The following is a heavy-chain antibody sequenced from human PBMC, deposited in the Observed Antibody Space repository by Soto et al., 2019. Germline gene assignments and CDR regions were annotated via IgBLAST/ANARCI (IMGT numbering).Heavy chain of an antibody. CDR1: GFTFSSYW. J-gene: IGHJ4*02. V-gene: IGHV3-74*01. CDR3: ARKPEGGLKVYYFDY. Sequence: HPGGSLRLSCAASGFTFSSYWMHWVRQAPGKGLVWVSRINSDGSSTSYADSVKGRFTISRDNAKNTLYLQMNSLRAEDTAVYYCARKPEGGLKVYYFDYWGQGTLVTVSS. D-gene: IGHD3-16*01. CDR2: INSDGSST.